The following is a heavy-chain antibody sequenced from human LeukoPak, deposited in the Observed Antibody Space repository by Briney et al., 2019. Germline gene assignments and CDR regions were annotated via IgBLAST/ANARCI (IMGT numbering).Heavy chain of an antibody. D-gene: IGHD3-9*01. V-gene: IGHV4-61*09. J-gene: IGHJ4*02. CDR1: GDSIRSGSYY. CDR3: ARVYPLRYSLDYFDY. CDR2: ISSSGST. Sequence: SETLSLTCIVSGDSIRSGSYYWSWIRQPAGKGLEWIGHISSSGSTNYNPSLKSRVTISLDTSKNQFSLKLSSVTAADTAVYYCARVYPLRYSLDYFDYWGQGTLVTVSS.